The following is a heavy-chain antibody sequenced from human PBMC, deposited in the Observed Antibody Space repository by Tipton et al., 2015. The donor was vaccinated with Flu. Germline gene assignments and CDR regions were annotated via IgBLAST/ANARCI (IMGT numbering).Heavy chain of an antibody. D-gene: IGHD5-24*01. V-gene: IGHV1-69*01. CDR1: GGTFSSYA. Sequence: QVQLVQSGAEVKKPGSSVKVSCKASGGTFSSYAISWVRQAPGQGLEWMGGIIPIFGTANYAQKFQGRVTITADESTSTAYMELSGLRSEDTAVYYGARDGRLQLAFDIWGQGTMVTVSS. CDR3: ARDGRLQLAFDI. J-gene: IGHJ3*02. CDR2: IIPIFGTA.